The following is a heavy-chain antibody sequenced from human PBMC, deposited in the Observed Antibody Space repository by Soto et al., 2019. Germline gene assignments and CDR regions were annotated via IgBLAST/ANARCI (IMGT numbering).Heavy chain of an antibody. CDR3: ARDWRMAAAGLWVYFDY. CDR1: GYSVSSNSAA. Sequence: SHTLSLTCAISGYSVSSNSAALNWIRQSPSRGLEWLGRTYYRSKWYNDYAVSVKSRITINPDTSKNQFSLQLNSVTPEDTAVYYCARDWRMAAAGLWVYFDYWGQGTLVTVSS. CDR2: TYYRSKWYN. J-gene: IGHJ4*02. V-gene: IGHV6-1*01. D-gene: IGHD6-13*01.